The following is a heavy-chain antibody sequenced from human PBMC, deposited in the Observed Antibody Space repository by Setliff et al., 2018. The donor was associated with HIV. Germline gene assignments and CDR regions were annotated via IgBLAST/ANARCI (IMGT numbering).Heavy chain of an antibody. V-gene: IGHV4-61*02. Sequence: SETLSLTCTVSGGSISSGIYYWSWIRQPAGKGLEWIGRIYTSGSTKYNPSLESRVTISVDTSKNQFSLSLSSVTAADAAVYYCARASSDIPGVDSNYFDDWGQGTLVTVSS. CDR2: IYTSGST. D-gene: IGHD2-2*01. CDR3: ARASSDIPGVDSNYFDD. J-gene: IGHJ4*02. CDR1: GGSISSGIYY.